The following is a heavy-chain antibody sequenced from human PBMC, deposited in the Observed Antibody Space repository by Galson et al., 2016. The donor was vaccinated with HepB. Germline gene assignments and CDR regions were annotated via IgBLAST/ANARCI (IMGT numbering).Heavy chain of an antibody. J-gene: IGHJ4*02. CDR2: ISGYGDST. Sequence: SLRLSCAASGFTFSSYAMSWVRQAPGKGLEWVSAISGYGDSTYYADSVRGRFTISRDNSKNKLYLQMNCLRAEDTAVYYCSKGSGYERSRIDDWGQGPVVTVSS. D-gene: IGHD5-12*01. V-gene: IGHV3-23*01. CDR1: GFTFSSYA. CDR3: SKGSGYERSRIDD.